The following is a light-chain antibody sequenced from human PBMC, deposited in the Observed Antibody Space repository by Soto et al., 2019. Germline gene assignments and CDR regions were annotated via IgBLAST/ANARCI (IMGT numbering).Light chain of an antibody. J-gene: IGKJ1*01. CDR1: QSVTIT. Sequence: EMVMTQSPATLSVSPWERATLSCRASQSVTITLAWYQQKPGQAPRLLIYGASTRATGIPARFSGSGSGTDFTLTISRLEPEDFAMYYCQQYGSSSGWTFGQGTKVDI. CDR2: GAS. CDR3: QQYGSSSGWT. V-gene: IGKV3-20*01.